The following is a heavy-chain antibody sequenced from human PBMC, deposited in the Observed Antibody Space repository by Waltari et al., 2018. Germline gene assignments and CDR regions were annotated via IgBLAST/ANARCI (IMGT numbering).Heavy chain of an antibody. CDR3: VREDDRGASYF. Sequence: EVRLVESGGGLVQPGGSLRLSCAASGFTFSTYEMHWVRQAPGKGLEWISYISPTATTLYADSVKDRFTISRDNARSSLFLQMNNLRVEDTAVYFCVREDDRGASYFWGQGALVTVSS. D-gene: IGHD3-9*01. V-gene: IGHV3-48*03. CDR1: GFTFSTYE. CDR2: ISPTATT. J-gene: IGHJ4*02.